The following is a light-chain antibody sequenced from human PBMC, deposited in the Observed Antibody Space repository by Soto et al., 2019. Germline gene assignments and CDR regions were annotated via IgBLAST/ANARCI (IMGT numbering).Light chain of an antibody. V-gene: IGLV1-44*01. CDR2: SNN. Sequence: QSVLTQPPSASGTPGQRVTISCSGGSSNIGSNIVNWYQQLPGTAPKLLTYSNNQRPSGVPDRFSGSKSGTSASLAISGLQSEDEADYYCAAWDDSLNGWVFGGGTKLTVL. CDR3: AAWDDSLNGWV. J-gene: IGLJ3*02. CDR1: SSNIGSNI.